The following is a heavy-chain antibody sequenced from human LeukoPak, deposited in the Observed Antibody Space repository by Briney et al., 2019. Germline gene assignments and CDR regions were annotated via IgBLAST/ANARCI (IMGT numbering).Heavy chain of an antibody. Sequence: PSETLSLTCTVSGGSISSSSYYWGWIRQPPGKGLEWIGSIYYSGSTYYNPSLKSRVTISVDTSKNQFSLKLSSVTAADTAVYYCARLRGPAEIDYWGQGTLVTVSS. V-gene: IGHV4-39*01. J-gene: IGHJ4*02. CDR1: GGSISSSSYY. CDR2: IYYSGST. D-gene: IGHD2-2*01. CDR3: ARLRGPAEIDY.